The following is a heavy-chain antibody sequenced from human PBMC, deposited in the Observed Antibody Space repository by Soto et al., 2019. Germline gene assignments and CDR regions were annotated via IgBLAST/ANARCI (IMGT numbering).Heavy chain of an antibody. J-gene: IGHJ5*02. CDR2: ISSSSSYI. V-gene: IGHV3-21*01. Sequence: GGSLRLSCAASGFTFSSYSMNWVRQAPGKGLEWVSSISSSSSYIYYADSVKGRFTISRDNAKNSLYLQVNSLRAEDTAVYYCARDYQKGYYYDSSGYPLRNWFDPWGQGTLVTVSS. CDR1: GFTFSSYS. CDR3: ARDYQKGYYYDSSGYPLRNWFDP. D-gene: IGHD3-22*01.